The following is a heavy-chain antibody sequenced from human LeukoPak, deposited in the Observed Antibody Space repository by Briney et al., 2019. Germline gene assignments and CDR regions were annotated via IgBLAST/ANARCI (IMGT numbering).Heavy chain of an antibody. D-gene: IGHD3-22*01. CDR3: ARFDSSGYYHPTSDY. CDR2: INHSGST. J-gene: IGHJ4*02. V-gene: IGHV4-34*01. Sequence: PSETLSLTCAVYGGSFSGYYWSWIRQPPGNGLEWIGEINHSGSTNYNPSLKSRVTISVDTSKNQFSLKLSSVTAADTAVYYCARFDSSGYYHPTSDYWGQGTLVTVSS. CDR1: GGSFSGYY.